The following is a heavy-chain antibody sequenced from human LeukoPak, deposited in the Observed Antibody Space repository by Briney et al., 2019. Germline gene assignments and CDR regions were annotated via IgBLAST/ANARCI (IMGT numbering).Heavy chain of an antibody. V-gene: IGHV3-66*01. Sequence: GGSLRLSCAASGFTVSSNYMSWVRQAPGKGLEWVSVIYSGGSTYYADSVKGRFTISRDNSKNTLYLQMDSLRAEDTAVYYCARDPYYYGMDVWGQGTTVTVSS. CDR2: IYSGGST. CDR3: ARDPYYYGMDV. CDR1: GFTVSSNY. J-gene: IGHJ6*02.